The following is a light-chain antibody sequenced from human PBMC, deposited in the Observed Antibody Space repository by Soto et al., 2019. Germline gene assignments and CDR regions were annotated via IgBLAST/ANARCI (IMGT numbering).Light chain of an antibody. V-gene: IGKV1-33*01. CDR1: QDISNY. CDR3: QQYDNLPLT. Sequence: DIQMTQSPSSLSASVGDSVTSXXQASQDISNYLNWYQQKPGKAPKLXIYDASNLETGVPSRFSGSGSGTDFTFTISSLQPEDIATYYCQQYDNLPLTFGPGTKVDIK. J-gene: IGKJ3*01. CDR2: DAS.